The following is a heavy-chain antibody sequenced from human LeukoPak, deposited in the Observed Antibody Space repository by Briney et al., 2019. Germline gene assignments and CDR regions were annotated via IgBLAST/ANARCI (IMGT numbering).Heavy chain of an antibody. D-gene: IGHD3-22*01. CDR3: ARGKSNYYDSISVRTYYFDY. CDR1: GGSFSCYY. Sequence: PSETLSLTCAVYGGSFSCYYWSWIRQPPGKGLEWIGEINHSGSTNYNPSLKSRVTISVDTSKNQFSLKLSSVTAADTAVYYCARGKSNYYDSISVRTYYFDYWGQGTLVTVSS. J-gene: IGHJ4*02. V-gene: IGHV4-34*01. CDR2: INHSGST.